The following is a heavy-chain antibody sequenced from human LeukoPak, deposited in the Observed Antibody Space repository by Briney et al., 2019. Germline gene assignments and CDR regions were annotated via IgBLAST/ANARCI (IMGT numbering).Heavy chain of an antibody. CDR2: INPNSGGT. J-gene: IGHJ4*02. V-gene: IGHV1-2*02. Sequence: ASVKVSCKASGYAFTGCYMHWMRQAPGQGLEWMGWINPNSGGTNYAQKFQGRVTMTRDTSISTAYMELSRLRSDDTAVYYCARDSGSYPSEYYFDYWGQGTLVTVSS. CDR3: ARDSGSYPSEYYFDY. CDR1: GYAFTGCY. D-gene: IGHD1-26*01.